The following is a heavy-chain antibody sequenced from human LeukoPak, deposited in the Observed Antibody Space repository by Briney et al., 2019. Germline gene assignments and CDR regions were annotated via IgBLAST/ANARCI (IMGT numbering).Heavy chain of an antibody. D-gene: IGHD5-12*01. V-gene: IGHV3-30-3*01. CDR1: GFTFSSYA. Sequence: GGSLRLSCAASGFTFSSYAMHWVHQAPGKGLEWVAVISYDGSNKYYADSVKGRFTISRDNSKNTLYLQMNSLRAEDTAVYYCARVLFSGYGGPYYYGMDVWGQGTTVTVSS. CDR2: ISYDGSNK. J-gene: IGHJ6*02. CDR3: ARVLFSGYGGPYYYGMDV.